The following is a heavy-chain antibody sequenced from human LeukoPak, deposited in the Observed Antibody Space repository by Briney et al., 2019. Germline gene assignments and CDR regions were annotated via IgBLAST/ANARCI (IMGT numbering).Heavy chain of an antibody. CDR2: ISYDGNNK. V-gene: IGHV3-30*03. CDR1: GFTFSTYG. J-gene: IGHJ4*02. Sequence: GRSLRLSCAASGFTFSTYGMHWVRQAPGKGLEWVAVISYDGNNKYYAESVKGRFTISRDNSTNTLYLQMNSLRAEDTAVYYCARGGRLLWFGELYQDFDYWGQGTLVTVSS. D-gene: IGHD3-10*01. CDR3: ARGGRLLWFGELYQDFDY.